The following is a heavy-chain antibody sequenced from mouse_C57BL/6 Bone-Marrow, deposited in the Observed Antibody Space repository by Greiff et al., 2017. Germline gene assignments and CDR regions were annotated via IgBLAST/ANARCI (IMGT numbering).Heavy chain of an antibody. V-gene: IGHV7-3*01. CDR3: ARYGGTLDY. D-gene: IGHD3-3*01. CDR2: IRNKANGYTT. J-gene: IGHJ2*01. CDR1: GFTFTDYY. Sequence: EVMLVESGGGLVQPGGSLSLSCAASGFTFTDYYMSWVRQPPGKALEWLGFIRNKANGYTTEYSASVKGRFTISRDNSQSILYLQMNALRAEDSATYYCARYGGTLDYWGQGTTLTVSS.